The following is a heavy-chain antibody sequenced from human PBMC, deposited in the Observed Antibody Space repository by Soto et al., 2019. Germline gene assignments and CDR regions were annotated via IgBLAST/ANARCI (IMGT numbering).Heavy chain of an antibody. D-gene: IGHD1-26*01. CDR1: GFTFSSYG. CDR2: IWYDGSNK. CDR3: ARVAEGGSYYQGLDY. J-gene: IGHJ4*02. Sequence: QVQLVESGGGVVQPGRSLRLSCAASGFTFSSYGMHWVRQAPGKGLEWVAVIWYDGSNKYYADSVKGRFTISRDNSKNTLYLQINSLRAEDTAVYYCARVAEGGSYYQGLDYWGQGTLVTVSS. V-gene: IGHV3-33*01.